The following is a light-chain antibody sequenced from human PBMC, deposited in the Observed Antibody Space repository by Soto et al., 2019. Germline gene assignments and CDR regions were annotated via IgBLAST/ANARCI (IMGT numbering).Light chain of an antibody. CDR3: QYYGSSPRT. Sequence: DIVLTQSPGTLSLSPGGRATLSCSASQSVSNNYLAWYQQKPGQAPRLLIYGASNRATGIPDRFSGSGSGTDFTLTITRLEPEDFAVYYCQYYGSSPRTFGQGTKVDI. CDR2: GAS. J-gene: IGKJ1*01. V-gene: IGKV3-20*01. CDR1: QSVSNNY.